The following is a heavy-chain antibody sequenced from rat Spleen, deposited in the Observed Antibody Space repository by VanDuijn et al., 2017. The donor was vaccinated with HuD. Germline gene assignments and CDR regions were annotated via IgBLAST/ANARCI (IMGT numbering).Heavy chain of an antibody. Sequence: QVQLKETGPDLVQLTQTLSITCTVSGFSLTTYTVHWVRQPPGKGLEWMGARWNGGGTDYNSTFKSRLSIRRDTYKSQICLKMNSLQNDGTGKYFCARQNYSGYIDWYCDFWGPGTMVTVSS. CDR3: ARQNYSGYIDWYCDF. CDR2: RWNGGGT. D-gene: IGHD1-2*01. J-gene: IGHJ1*01. CDR1: GFSLTTYT. V-gene: IGHV2-64*01.